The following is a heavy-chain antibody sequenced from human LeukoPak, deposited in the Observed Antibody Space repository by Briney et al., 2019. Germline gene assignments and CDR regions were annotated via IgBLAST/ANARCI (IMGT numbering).Heavy chain of an antibody. D-gene: IGHD2-15*01. J-gene: IGHJ4*02. CDR2: IYYRGNT. CDR3: ARAHRLVLHYFDS. V-gene: IGHV4-39*07. CDR1: GDSISSGSYY. Sequence: SETLSLTCTVSGDSISSGSYYWGWLRQPPGKGLEWIGNIYYRGNTYFNPSLKSRVIISVDTSKNQFSLKLTSVTAADTAVYYCARAHRLVLHYFDSWGQGTLVTVSS.